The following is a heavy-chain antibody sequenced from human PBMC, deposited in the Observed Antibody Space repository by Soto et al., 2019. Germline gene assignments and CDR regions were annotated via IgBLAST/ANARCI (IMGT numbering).Heavy chain of an antibody. CDR3: ARDQCSGGSCYPGMDV. Sequence: GGSLRLSCAASGFTFSSYSMNWVRQAPGKGLEWVSSISSSSSYIYYADSVKGRFTISRDNAKNSLYLQMNSLRAEDTAVYYCARDQCSGGSCYPGMDVWGQGITVTVSS. CDR2: ISSSSSYI. J-gene: IGHJ6*02. CDR1: GFTFSSYS. V-gene: IGHV3-21*01. D-gene: IGHD2-15*01.